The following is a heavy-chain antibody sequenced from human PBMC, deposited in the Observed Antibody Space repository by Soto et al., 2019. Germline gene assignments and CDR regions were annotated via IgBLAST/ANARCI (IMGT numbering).Heavy chain of an antibody. Sequence: PGGSLRLSCAASGFTFSSYGMHWVRQAPGKGLEWVAVIWYDGSNKYYADSVKGRFTISRDNSKNTLYLQMNSLRAEDTAVYYCARDGKYDFWSGYPGGYYGMDVWGQGTTVTISS. J-gene: IGHJ6*02. CDR2: IWYDGSNK. V-gene: IGHV3-33*01. CDR3: ARDGKYDFWSGYPGGYYGMDV. CDR1: GFTFSSYG. D-gene: IGHD3-3*01.